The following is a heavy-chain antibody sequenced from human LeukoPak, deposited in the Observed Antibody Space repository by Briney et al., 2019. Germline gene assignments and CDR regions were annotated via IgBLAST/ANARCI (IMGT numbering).Heavy chain of an antibody. J-gene: IGHJ4*02. CDR2: ISGSGGST. V-gene: IGHV3-23*01. D-gene: IGHD6-19*01. CDR1: GFTFSSYA. CDR3: AKLRGRGSSKVAGTYPSDY. Sequence: GGSLRLSCAASGFTFSSYAMSWVRQAPGKGLEWVSAISGSGGSTYYADSVKGRFTISRDNSKNTLYLQMNSLRAEDTAVYYCAKLRGRGSSKVAGTYPSDYWGQGTLVTVSS.